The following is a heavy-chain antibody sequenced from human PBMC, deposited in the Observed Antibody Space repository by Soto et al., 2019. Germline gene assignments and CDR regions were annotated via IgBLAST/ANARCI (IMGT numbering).Heavy chain of an antibody. J-gene: IGHJ4*02. V-gene: IGHV3-30*18. D-gene: IGHD6-13*01. Sequence: GGSLRLSCAASGFTFSSYGMHWVRQAPGKGLEWVAVISYDGSNKYYADSVKGRFTISRDNSKNTLYLQMNSLRAEDTAVYYCAKGGSGSWYLDYWGQGTLVTVS. CDR3: AKGGSGSWYLDY. CDR2: ISYDGSNK. CDR1: GFTFSSYG.